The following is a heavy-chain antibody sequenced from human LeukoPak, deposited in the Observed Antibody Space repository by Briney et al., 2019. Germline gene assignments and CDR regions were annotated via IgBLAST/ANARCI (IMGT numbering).Heavy chain of an antibody. CDR2: ITSRGTSK. V-gene: IGHV3-48*03. CDR1: GFTFSSFE. D-gene: IGHD6-19*01. J-gene: IGHJ4*02. Sequence: QSGGSLRLSCAASGFTFSSFEMNWVRQAPGKGLEWVSSITSRGTSKFYADSVRGRFTISRDNARNSLYLQMNSLRAEGTALYYCARDPGIAVIWGQGTLVTVSS. CDR3: ARDPGIAVI.